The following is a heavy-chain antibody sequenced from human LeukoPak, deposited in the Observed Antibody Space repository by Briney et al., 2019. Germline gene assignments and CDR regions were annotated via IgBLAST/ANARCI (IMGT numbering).Heavy chain of an antibody. CDR1: GYTFTSYG. Sequence: ASVKVSCKASGYTFTSYGISWVRQAPGQGLEWMGWIGAYNGNTNYAQKFQGRVTITTDESTSTAYMELSSLRTEDTAVYYCARVGLIMGVYYFDYWGQGTLVTVSS. CDR2: IGAYNGNT. V-gene: IGHV1-18*01. D-gene: IGHD1-26*01. CDR3: ARVGLIMGVYYFDY. J-gene: IGHJ4*02.